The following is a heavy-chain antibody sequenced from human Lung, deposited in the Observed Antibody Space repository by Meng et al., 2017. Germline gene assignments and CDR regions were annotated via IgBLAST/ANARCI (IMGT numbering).Heavy chain of an antibody. CDR3: AGRVMGAAAYDF. CDR1: GFTVMGNY. J-gene: IGHJ4*02. CDR2: IYGDGST. Sequence: EVQLVETGGDLFQLGKSLRISCAASGFTVMGNYMTWVRQAPGKGLEWVSLIYGDGSTLYADSVKGRFTISRDNSKNTVYLQMNSLRVEDTAVYHCAGRVMGAAAYDFWGQGTLVTVSS. D-gene: IGHD6-13*01. V-gene: IGHV3-53*02.